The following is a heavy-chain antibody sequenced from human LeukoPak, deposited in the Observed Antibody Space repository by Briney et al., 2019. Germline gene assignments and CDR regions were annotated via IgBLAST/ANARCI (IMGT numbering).Heavy chain of an antibody. V-gene: IGHV1-18*01. CDR3: ARDGEVRGVIIKDYYYMDV. D-gene: IGHD3-10*01. CDR2: IIAYNGNT. Sequence: ASVKVSCKASGYTFTSYGISWVRQAPGQGLEWMGWIIAYNGNTNYAQKLQGRVTMTTDTSTSTAYMELRSLRSDDTAVYYCARDGEVRGVIIKDYYYMDVWGKGTTVTVSS. J-gene: IGHJ6*03. CDR1: GYTFTSYG.